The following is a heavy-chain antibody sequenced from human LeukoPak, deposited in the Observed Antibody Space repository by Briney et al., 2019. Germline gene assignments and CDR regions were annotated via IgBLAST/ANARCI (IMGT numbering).Heavy chain of an antibody. J-gene: IGHJ3*02. CDR1: GFTFSSYS. D-gene: IGHD6-13*01. CDR3: ARDLVAAAASDAFDI. Sequence: GGSLILSCAASGFTFSSYSMNWVRQAPGKGLEWVSSISSSSSYIYYADSVKGRFTISRDNAKNSLYLQMNSLRAEDTAVYYCARDLVAAAASDAFDIWGQGTMVTVSS. CDR2: ISSSSSYI. V-gene: IGHV3-21*01.